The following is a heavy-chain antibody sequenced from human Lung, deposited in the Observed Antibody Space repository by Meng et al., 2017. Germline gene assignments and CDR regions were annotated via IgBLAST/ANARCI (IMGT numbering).Heavy chain of an antibody. J-gene: IGHJ4*02. V-gene: IGHV4-59*01. CDR1: GGFISSYY. Sequence: QVPLPGSGPDLLKPSETLPLTCTVSGGFISSYYWSWIRQPPGKGLEWIGYISYSGNTNYNPSLKSRVTISVDTSKNQFSLKLSSVTATDTAVYYCARVRGVKTDYWGQGTLVTVSS. D-gene: IGHD3-10*01. CDR3: ARVRGVKTDY. CDR2: ISYSGNT.